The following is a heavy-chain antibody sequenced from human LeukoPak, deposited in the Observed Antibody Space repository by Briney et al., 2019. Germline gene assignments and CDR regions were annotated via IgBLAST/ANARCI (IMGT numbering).Heavy chain of an antibody. CDR3: AKKWGVGTTTLDYFDY. Sequence: PGGSLRLSCVASGFMFEDYGMHWVRQVPGKGLEWVSAISGSGGSTYYADSVKGRFTISRDNSKNTLYLQMNSLTDEDTAVYYCAKKWGVGTTTLDYFDYWGQGTLVTVSS. CDR2: ISGSGGST. CDR1: GFMFEDYG. D-gene: IGHD1-26*01. J-gene: IGHJ4*02. V-gene: IGHV3-23*01.